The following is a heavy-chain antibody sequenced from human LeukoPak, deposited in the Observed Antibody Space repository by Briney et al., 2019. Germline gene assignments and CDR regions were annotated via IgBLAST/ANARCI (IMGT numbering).Heavy chain of an antibody. CDR1: GLTFSTYG. J-gene: IGHJ6*02. CDR3: AAALGPVYYGMDV. Sequence: PGGSLRLSCAASGLTFSTYGMHWVRQAPGKGLEWVAVISYEGSNKYYADSVKGRFTISRDNSKNTLYLQMNSLRAEDTAVYYCAAALGPVYYGMDVWGQGTTVTVSS. V-gene: IGHV3-30*03. CDR2: ISYEGSNK.